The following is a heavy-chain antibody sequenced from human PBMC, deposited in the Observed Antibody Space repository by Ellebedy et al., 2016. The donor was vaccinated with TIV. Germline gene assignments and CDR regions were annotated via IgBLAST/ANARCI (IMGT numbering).Heavy chain of an antibody. CDR2: TMPIFGAA. D-gene: IGHD6-25*01. CDR1: GGSFSSYT. CDR3: ARDQRTAPCLLGY. J-gene: IGHJ4*02. Sequence: AASLKVSCKASGGSFSSYTISWVRHAPRQGLEWMGVTMPIFGAADYAQKFQGRVTITADESTSTAYMELTSLRSEDTAVYYCARDQRTAPCLLGYWGQGTLVTVSS. V-gene: IGHV1-69*13.